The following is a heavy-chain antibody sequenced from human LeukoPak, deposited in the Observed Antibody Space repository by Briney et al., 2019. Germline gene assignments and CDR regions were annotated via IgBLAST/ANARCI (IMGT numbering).Heavy chain of an antibody. CDR1: GFTFSSYG. V-gene: IGHV3-7*01. CDR2: IKQDGSEK. D-gene: IGHD2-15*01. Sequence: GGSLRPSCAASGFTFSSYGMSWVRQAPGKGLEWVANIKQDGSEKYYVDSVKGRFTISRDNAKNSLYLQMNSLRAEDTAVYYCAREAGDIVVVVAAFDAFDIWGQGTMVTVSS. CDR3: AREAGDIVVVVAAFDAFDI. J-gene: IGHJ3*02.